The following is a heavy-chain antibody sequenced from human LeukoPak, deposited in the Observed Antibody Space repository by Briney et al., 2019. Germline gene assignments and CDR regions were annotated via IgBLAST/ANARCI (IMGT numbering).Heavy chain of an antibody. V-gene: IGHV1-46*01. Sequence: PGASVKVSCKASGYTFTSYYMHWVRQAPGQGLEWMGIINPSGGSTSYAQKFQGRVTMTRDTSISTAYMELSRLRSDDTAVYYCARVYHTEGVWDYWGQGTLVTVSS. CDR2: INPSGGST. J-gene: IGHJ4*02. CDR1: GYTFTSYY. CDR3: ARVYHTEGVWDY. D-gene: IGHD2-8*01.